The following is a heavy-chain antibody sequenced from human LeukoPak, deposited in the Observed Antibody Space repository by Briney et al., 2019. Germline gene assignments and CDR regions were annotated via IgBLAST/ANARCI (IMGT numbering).Heavy chain of an antibody. CDR1: GFTFSNFW. J-gene: IGHJ4*02. D-gene: IGHD6-19*01. CDR3: AGGSGWLTEY. V-gene: IGHV3-7*01. Sequence: GGSLRLSCAASGFTFSNFWMNWFRQAPGKGLEWVANIKQDGSEKYYVDSVKGRFTISRDNAKNSLYLQMNSLRADDTAVYYCAGGSGWLTEYWGQGTLVTVSS. CDR2: IKQDGSEK.